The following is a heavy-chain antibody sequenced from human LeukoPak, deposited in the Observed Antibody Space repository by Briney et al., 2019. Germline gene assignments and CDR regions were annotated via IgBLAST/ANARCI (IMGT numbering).Heavy chain of an antibody. V-gene: IGHV3-23*01. D-gene: IGHD1-14*01. Sequence: GGSLRLSCAASGFTFSNYGRSWVHRAPGKGLEWVSAINISGAETKSADSVKGRFSVSRDNSKNTLYLQMNSLRVEDTAIYYCAKDRTNWHFHLWGRGTLVTVPA. CDR3: AKDRTNWHFHL. CDR2: INISGAET. CDR1: GFTFSNYG. J-gene: IGHJ2*01.